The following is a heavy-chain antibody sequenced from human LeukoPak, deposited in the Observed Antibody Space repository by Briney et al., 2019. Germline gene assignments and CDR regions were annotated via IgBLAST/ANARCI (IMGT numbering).Heavy chain of an antibody. J-gene: IGHJ4*02. D-gene: IGHD3-16*02. Sequence: SETLSLTCAVSGGSFSGYYWSWIRQPPGQGLEWIGEINHSGSTNYNPYLNSRVTISVDTSKNQFSLKLSSVTAADTAVYYCAREAGYDYVWGSYRPYYFDYWGQGTLVTVSS. CDR1: GGSFSGYY. CDR3: AREAGYDYVWGSYRPYYFDY. V-gene: IGHV4-34*01. CDR2: INHSGST.